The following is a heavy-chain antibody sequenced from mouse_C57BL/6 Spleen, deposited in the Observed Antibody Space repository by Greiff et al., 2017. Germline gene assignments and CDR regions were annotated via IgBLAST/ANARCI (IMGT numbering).Heavy chain of an antibody. CDR2: IDPSDSYT. Sequence: QVQLQQSGAELVMPGASVKLSCKASGYTFTSYWMHWVKQRPGQGLEWIGEIDPSDSYTNYNQKFKGKSTLTVDKSSSTAYMQLSSLTSEDSAVYYGARGDYGNYYYAMDDWGQGTSVTVSS. CDR1: GYTFTSYW. D-gene: IGHD2-1*01. V-gene: IGHV1-69*01. J-gene: IGHJ4*01. CDR3: ARGDYGNYYYAMDD.